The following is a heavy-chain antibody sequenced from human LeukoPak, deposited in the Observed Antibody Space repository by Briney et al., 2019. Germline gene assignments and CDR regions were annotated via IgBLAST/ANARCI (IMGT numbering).Heavy chain of an antibody. CDR1: GFTFSSYA. Sequence: PGGSLGLSCAASGFTFSSYAMSWVRQAPGKGLEWMGGIIPIFGTANYAQKFQGRVTITADESTSTAYMELSSLRSEDTAVYYCARVVADPYGMDVWGQGTTVTVSS. V-gene: IGHV1-69*01. D-gene: IGHD2-15*01. CDR3: ARVVADPYGMDV. J-gene: IGHJ6*02. CDR2: IIPIFGTA.